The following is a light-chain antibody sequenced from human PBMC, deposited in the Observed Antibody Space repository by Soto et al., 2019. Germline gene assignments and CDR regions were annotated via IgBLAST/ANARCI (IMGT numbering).Light chain of an antibody. CDR2: KAS. Sequence: DIQMTQSPSTVSASVGDRVTITCRASQSISSWLAWYQQKPGKAPNLLIYKASSLESGVPSRFSGSGSGTEFTLTISSLQPEDFATYYCQQYNIYPWTFGQGTKVEIK. J-gene: IGKJ1*01. V-gene: IGKV1-5*03. CDR3: QQYNIYPWT. CDR1: QSISSW.